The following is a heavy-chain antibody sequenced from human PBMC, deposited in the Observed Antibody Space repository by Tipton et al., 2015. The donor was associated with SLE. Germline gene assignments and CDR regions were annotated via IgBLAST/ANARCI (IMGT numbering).Heavy chain of an antibody. CDR1: GGSISSYY. CDR2: IYYSGGT. V-gene: IGHV4-59*08. Sequence: TLSLTCTVSGGSISSYYWSWIRQPPGKGLEWIGYIYYSGGTNYNPSLKSRVTISVDTSKNQFSLKLSSVTAADTAVYYCARRLTRYSGYDYFDYWGQGTLVTVSS. J-gene: IGHJ4*02. CDR3: ARRLTRYSGYDYFDY. D-gene: IGHD5-12*01.